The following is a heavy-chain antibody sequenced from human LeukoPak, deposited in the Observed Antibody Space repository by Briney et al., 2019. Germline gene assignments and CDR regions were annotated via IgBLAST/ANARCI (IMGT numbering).Heavy chain of an antibody. D-gene: IGHD6-6*01. CDR3: AREGSMTARPFVSIDY. V-gene: IGHV4-4*07. Sequence: SETLSLTCTVSGGSISTYYWSWIRQPAGKGLEWIGRIHTSGNTDYNPSLKSRVTMSVDTSKNQCSLKLSSVTAADTAVYYCAREGSMTARPFVSIDYWGQGTLVTISS. J-gene: IGHJ4*02. CDR1: GGSISTYY. CDR2: IHTSGNT.